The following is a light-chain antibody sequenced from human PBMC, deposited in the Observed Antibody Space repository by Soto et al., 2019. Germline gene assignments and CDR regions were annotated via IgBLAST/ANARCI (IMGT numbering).Light chain of an antibody. CDR2: YDS. CDR1: NIGSES. V-gene: IGLV3-21*04. J-gene: IGLJ2*01. CDR3: QVWDSSSGVV. Sequence: SYELTQPPSVSVAPGKTARITCGGNNIGSESVHWYQQKPGQAPVLVIYYDSDRPSGIPERFSGSNSGNTATLTISRVEAGDEADYYCQVWDSSSGVVFGGGTKVTVL.